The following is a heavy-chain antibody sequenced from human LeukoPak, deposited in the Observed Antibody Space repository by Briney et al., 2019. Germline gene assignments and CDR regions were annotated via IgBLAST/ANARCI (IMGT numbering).Heavy chain of an antibody. V-gene: IGHV1-2*02. D-gene: IGHD2-2*01. CDR3: ATAGTVEAAATRWFDP. CDR2: MNPNSGGA. CDR1: GYIFTDYY. Sequence: ASVKVSCKASGYIFTDYYTHWLRQAPGHGLEWMGWMNPNSGGANYAQKFQGRVTMSRDTSISTAYMELSSLISDDTAVYYCATAGTVEAAATRWFDPWGQGTLVTVSS. J-gene: IGHJ5*02.